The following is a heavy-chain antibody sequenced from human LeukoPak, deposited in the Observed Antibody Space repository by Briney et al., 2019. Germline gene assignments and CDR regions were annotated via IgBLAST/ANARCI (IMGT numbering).Heavy chain of an antibody. D-gene: IGHD6-13*01. CDR1: RYSFANYW. V-gene: IGHV5-51*03. Sequence: PGESLKISCKAYRYSFANYWLAWLRQMPGKGLECMAIVYPVDSEIRYSPSFQGRVSFSVDKSINTAYLQWSSLKSSATAIYYCASLPNIASTAAADYYYMDVWGQGTPVTVTS. CDR3: ASLPNIASTAAADYYYMDV. CDR2: VYPVDSEI. J-gene: IGHJ6*03.